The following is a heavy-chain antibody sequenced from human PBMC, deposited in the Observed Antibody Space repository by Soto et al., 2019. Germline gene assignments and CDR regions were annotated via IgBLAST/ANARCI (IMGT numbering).Heavy chain of an antibody. CDR2: ISSSSSTI. Sequence: PGGSLRLSCAASGFTFSSYSMNWVRQAPGKGLEWVSYISSSSSTIYYADSVKGRFTISRDNAKNSLYLQMNSLRAEDTAVYYCSRSYGDYGDAFDIWGQGTMDPVSS. CDR3: SRSYGDYGDAFDI. J-gene: IGHJ3*02. CDR1: GFTFSSYS. D-gene: IGHD4-17*01. V-gene: IGHV3-48*01.